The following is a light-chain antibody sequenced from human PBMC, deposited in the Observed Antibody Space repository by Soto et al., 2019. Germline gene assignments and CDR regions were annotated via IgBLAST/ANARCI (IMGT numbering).Light chain of an antibody. Sequence: DIQMTQSPSSLSASVGDRVTITCWSSQSISNYLNWYQQKPGKAPKVLIYAASSLQSGVPSRVSGSGSGTDFTLTISSLQPEDFATYYCQQSYSTPRTFGQGTRLEIK. V-gene: IGKV1-39*01. CDR1: QSISNY. J-gene: IGKJ5*01. CDR2: AAS. CDR3: QQSYSTPRT.